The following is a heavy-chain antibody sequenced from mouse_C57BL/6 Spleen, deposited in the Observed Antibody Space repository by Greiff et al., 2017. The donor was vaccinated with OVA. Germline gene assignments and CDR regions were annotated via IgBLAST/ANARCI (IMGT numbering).Heavy chain of an antibody. J-gene: IGHJ2*01. CDR3: AINVYYGSSYHFDY. D-gene: IGHD1-1*01. CDR2: IHPSDSDT. CDR1: GYTFTSYW. Sequence: VQLQQPGAELVKPGASVKVSCKASGYTFTSYWMHWVKQRPGQGLEWIGRIHPSDSDTNYNQKFKGKATLTVDKSSSTAYMQLSSLTSEDSAVYYCAINVYYGSSYHFDYWGKGTTLTVSS. V-gene: IGHV1-74*01.